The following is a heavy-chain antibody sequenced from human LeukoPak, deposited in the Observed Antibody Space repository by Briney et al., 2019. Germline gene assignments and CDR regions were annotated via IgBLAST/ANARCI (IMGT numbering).Heavy chain of an antibody. CDR1: GGTFSSNA. Sequence: VASVKVSCKASGGTFSSNAISWVRQAPGQGLEWMGGIIPIFGTANYAQKFQGRVTITADESTSTAYMELSSLRSEDTAVYYCARVGGYCSSTSCYVVGVNWFDPWSQGTLVTVSS. CDR2: IIPIFGTA. CDR3: ARVGGYCSSTSCYVVGVNWFDP. J-gene: IGHJ5*02. D-gene: IGHD2-2*01. V-gene: IGHV1-69*13.